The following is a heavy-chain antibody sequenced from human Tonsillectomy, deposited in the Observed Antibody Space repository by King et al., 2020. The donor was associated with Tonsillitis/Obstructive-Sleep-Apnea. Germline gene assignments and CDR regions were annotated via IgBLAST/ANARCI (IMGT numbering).Heavy chain of an antibody. D-gene: IGHD6-13*01. V-gene: IGHV3-48*02. Sequence: QLVQSGGGLVQPGGSLRLSCAASGFNFRSYSMNWVRQAPGRGMECISYISSDSRTIYHAHSVKGRFTVSRDNAKKSLYLQLNSLRDEDTAVYYCARDRDSSKWYEGYFQYWGPGTLVTVSS. CDR1: GFNFRSYS. CDR2: ISSDSRTI. CDR3: ARDRDSSKWYEGYFQY. J-gene: IGHJ1*01.